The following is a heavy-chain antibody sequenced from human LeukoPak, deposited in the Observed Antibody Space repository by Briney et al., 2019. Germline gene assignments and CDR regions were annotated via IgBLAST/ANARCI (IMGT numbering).Heavy chain of an antibody. J-gene: IGHJ4*02. CDR3: ARQNLVVVTAIRIFDY. D-gene: IGHD2-21*02. CDR2: INHSGST. CDR1: GGSISSSSYY. V-gene: IGHV4-39*01. Sequence: TSETLPLTCTVSGGSISSSSYYWSWIRQPPGKGLEWIGEINHSGSTNYNPSLKSRVTISVDSSKNQFSLKLTSVTAADTAVYYCARQNLVVVTAIRIFDYWGQGTLVTVSS.